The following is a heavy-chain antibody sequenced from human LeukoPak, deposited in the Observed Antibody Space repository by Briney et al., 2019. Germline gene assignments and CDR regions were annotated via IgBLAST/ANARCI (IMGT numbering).Heavy chain of an antibody. Sequence: GGSLRLSCAASGFTFSGYGMHWVRQAPGKGLEWVTLISYDGSNKYYVDSMKGRFTISRDNSKNTLYLQMNSLRAEDTAVYYCAQDRRERYFPYFDYWGQGTLVTVSS. J-gene: IGHJ4*02. CDR3: AQDRRERYFPYFDY. CDR2: ISYDGSNK. V-gene: IGHV3-30*18. CDR1: GFTFSGYG. D-gene: IGHD3-9*01.